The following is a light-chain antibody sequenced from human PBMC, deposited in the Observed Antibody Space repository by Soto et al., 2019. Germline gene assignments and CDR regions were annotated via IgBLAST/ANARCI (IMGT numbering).Light chain of an antibody. CDR2: DVT. CDR3: SSFAGGNIYV. CDR1: SSDVGGYNY. V-gene: IGLV2-8*01. Sequence: LTQPPSASGSPGQSVTISCTGTSSDVGGYNYVSWHQQHPGKAPKLIIYDVTKRPSGVPDRFSGSKSGYTASLTVSGLQAEDEADYYCSSFAGGNIYVFGTGSKVTVL. J-gene: IGLJ1*01.